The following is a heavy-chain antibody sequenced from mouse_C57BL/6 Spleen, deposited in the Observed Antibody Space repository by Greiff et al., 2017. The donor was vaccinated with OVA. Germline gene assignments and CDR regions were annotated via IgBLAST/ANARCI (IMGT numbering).Heavy chain of an antibody. CDR1: GFTFSDYY. CDR2: INYDGSST. J-gene: IGHJ2*01. D-gene: IGHD1-1*01. V-gene: IGHV5-16*01. Sequence: EVQRVESEGGLVQPGSSMKLSCTASGFTFSDYYMAWVRQVPEKGLEWVANINYDGSSTYYLDSLKSRFIISRDNAKNILYLQMSSLKSEDTATYYCARVPLRYGSSYYFDYWGQGTTLTVSS. CDR3: ARVPLRYGSSYYFDY.